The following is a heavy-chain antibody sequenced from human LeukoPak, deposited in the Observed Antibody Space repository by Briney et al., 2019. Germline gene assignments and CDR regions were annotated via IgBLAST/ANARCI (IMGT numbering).Heavy chain of an antibody. CDR1: GYIFTKYW. V-gene: IGHV5-51*01. J-gene: IGHJ4*02. CDR3: ARLLSDSGTYQYDY. CDR2: VSPADSNT. Sequence: GESLKISCKGSGYIFTKYWIGWVRQVPGKGLEWMGIVSPADSNTRYSPSFQGQVTFSADKSISTAYLQWSSLKASDTAMYYCARLLSDSGTYQYDYWGQGTLVTVSS. D-gene: IGHD3-10*01.